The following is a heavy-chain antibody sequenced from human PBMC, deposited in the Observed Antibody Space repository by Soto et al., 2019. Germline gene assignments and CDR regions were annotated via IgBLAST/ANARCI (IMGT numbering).Heavy chain of an antibody. CDR1: GGSFSGYY. CDR2: INH. D-gene: IGHD6-19*01. V-gene: IGHV4-34*01. Sequence: SETLSLTCAVYGGSFSGYYWSWIRQPPGKGLEWIGEINHNYNPSLKSRITISVDTSKSQFSLKLSSVTAADTAVYYCARGFPHYSSGWYRFDYWGQGSLVTVSS. J-gene: IGHJ4*02. CDR3: ARGFPHYSSGWYRFDY.